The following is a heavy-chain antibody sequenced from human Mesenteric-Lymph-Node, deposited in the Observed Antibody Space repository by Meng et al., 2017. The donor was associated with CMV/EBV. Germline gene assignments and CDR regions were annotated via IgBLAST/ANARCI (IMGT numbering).Heavy chain of an antibody. CDR1: GFTLSTHA. CDR2: ISTSGGST. Sequence: SGFTLSTHALNWVRQAPGKGMEGVAGISTSGGSTYYADSVKGRFTISRDNYKNTLYLQMNSLRAEDTAVYYCARRPDGDYLYCFDYWGQGSLVTVSS. CDR3: ARRPDGDYLYCFDY. D-gene: IGHD4-17*01. J-gene: IGHJ4*02. V-gene: IGHV3-23*01.